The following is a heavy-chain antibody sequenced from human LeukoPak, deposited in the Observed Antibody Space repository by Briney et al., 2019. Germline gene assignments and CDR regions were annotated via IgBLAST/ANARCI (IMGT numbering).Heavy chain of an antibody. CDR2: INPNSGGT. J-gene: IGHJ4*02. D-gene: IGHD6-13*01. CDR3: ARPFYSSSWYSFDY. CDR1: GYTFTGYY. V-gene: IGHV1-2*02. Sequence: ASVKVSCKASGYTFTGYYKHWVRQAPGQGLEWMGWINPNSGGTNYAQKFQGRVTMIRDTSISTAYMELSRLRSDGTAVYYCARPFYSSSWYSFDYWGQGTLVTVSS.